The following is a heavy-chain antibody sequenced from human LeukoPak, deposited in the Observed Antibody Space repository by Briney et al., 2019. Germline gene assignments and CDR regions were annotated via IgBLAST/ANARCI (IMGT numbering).Heavy chain of an antibody. Sequence: GGSLRLSCAASGFIFSDYYMSWIRQAPGKGLEWVSYISSSGSTMYYTDSVKGRFTISRDNAKDSLYLQMNSLRAEDTAVYYCARDIYYYYMDVWGKGTTVTISS. CDR1: GFIFSDYY. CDR3: ARDIYYYYMDV. J-gene: IGHJ6*03. V-gene: IGHV3-11*01. CDR2: ISSSGSTM.